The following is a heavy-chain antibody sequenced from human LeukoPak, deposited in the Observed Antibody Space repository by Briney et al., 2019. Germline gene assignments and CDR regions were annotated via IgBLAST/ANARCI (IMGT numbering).Heavy chain of an antibody. Sequence: GGSLRLSCAASGFTFSSYTMNWVRQAPGKGLEWVSYISSTSTTIFYADSVKGRFTISRDNAKNSLYLQMNSLRAEDTAVYYCARNAPYDNGSYWSGHWGQGTLVTVSS. J-gene: IGHJ4*02. V-gene: IGHV3-48*04. CDR1: GFTFSSYT. CDR2: ISSTSTTI. CDR3: ARNAPYDNGSYWSGH. D-gene: IGHD3-10*01.